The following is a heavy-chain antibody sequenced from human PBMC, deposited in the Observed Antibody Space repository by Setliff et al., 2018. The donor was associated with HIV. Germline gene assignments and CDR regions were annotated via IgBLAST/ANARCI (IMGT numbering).Heavy chain of an antibody. D-gene: IGHD5-12*01. CDR3: ARDRGHSGHDINDY. J-gene: IGHJ4*02. V-gene: IGHV3-7*01. Sequence: PGGSLRLSCVASGVTFSSYWMGWVRQAPGKGLEWVANIKADGNDKNYADSVKGRFTISRDNTKNSLYLQMNSLRVEDTALYYCARDRGHSGHDINDYWGQGTLVTVPQ. CDR2: IKADGNDK. CDR1: GVTFSSYW.